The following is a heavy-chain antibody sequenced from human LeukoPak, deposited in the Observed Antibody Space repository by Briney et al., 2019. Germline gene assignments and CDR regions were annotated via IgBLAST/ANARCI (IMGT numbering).Heavy chain of an antibody. CDR3: AENVVVKRYIDF. V-gene: IGHV3-23*01. CDR2: ISGGGRTT. J-gene: IGHJ4*02. Sequence: GGSLRLSCAASGFTFSDHAMSWVRQAPGKGLQWVAVISGGGRTTEYEDFVKGRFTISRDNSKNTLSLQMNSLTVEDTAIYFCAENVVVKRYIDFWGQGTLVTVSS. D-gene: IGHD2-15*01. CDR1: GFTFSDHA.